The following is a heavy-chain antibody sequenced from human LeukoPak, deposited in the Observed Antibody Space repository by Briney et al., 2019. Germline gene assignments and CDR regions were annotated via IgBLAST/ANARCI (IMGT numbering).Heavy chain of an antibody. CDR1: GGFSNNY. Sequence: PSETLSLTCTVSGGFSNNYWSWIRQPPGKGLEWIGYIFYTGSTNYNPSLRSRVTISIDTSKNQVSLMLSSVTAADTAVYYCSRGRAAAFDVWGQGTMVTVSS. CDR3: SRGRAAAFDV. D-gene: IGHD5-12*01. J-gene: IGHJ3*01. CDR2: IFYTGST. V-gene: IGHV4-59*01.